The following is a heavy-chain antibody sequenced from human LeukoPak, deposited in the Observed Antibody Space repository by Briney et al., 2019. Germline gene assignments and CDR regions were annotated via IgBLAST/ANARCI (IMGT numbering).Heavy chain of an antibody. CDR1: GGSISSYY. Sequence: SETLSLTCTVSGGSISSYYWSWIRQPPGKGLEWIGHIYYSGSTNYNPSLKSRVTISVDTSKNQFSLKLSSVTAADTAVYYCARGGSSSWHQDNWFDPWGQGTLVTVSS. J-gene: IGHJ5*02. D-gene: IGHD6-13*01. V-gene: IGHV4-59*01. CDR2: IYYSGST. CDR3: ARGGSSSWHQDNWFDP.